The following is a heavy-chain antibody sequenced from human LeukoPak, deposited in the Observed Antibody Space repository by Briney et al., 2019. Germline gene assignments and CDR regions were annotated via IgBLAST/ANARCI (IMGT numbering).Heavy chain of an antibody. V-gene: IGHV1-69*06. D-gene: IGHD2-15*01. Sequence: GASVKVSCKASGGTFSSYAISWVRQAPGQGLEWMGGIIPIFGTANYAQKFQGRVTITADKSTSTAYMELSSLRSEDTAVYYCARGEGRLLTTSGWFDPWGQGTLVTVSS. CDR1: GGTFSSYA. J-gene: IGHJ5*02. CDR3: ARGEGRLLTTSGWFDP. CDR2: IIPIFGTA.